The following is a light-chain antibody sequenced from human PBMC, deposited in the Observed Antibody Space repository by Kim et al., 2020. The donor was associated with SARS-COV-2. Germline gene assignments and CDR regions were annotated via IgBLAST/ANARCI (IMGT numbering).Light chain of an antibody. CDR3: QQRSNWPPIT. CDR2: DAS. J-gene: IGKJ5*01. Sequence: SPGERATLSCRARKSVSSYLAWYQQKPGQAPRLLIYDASNRATGIPARFSGSGSGTDFTLTISSLEPEDFAVYYCQQRSNWPPITFGQGTRLEIK. V-gene: IGKV3-11*01. CDR1: KSVSSY.